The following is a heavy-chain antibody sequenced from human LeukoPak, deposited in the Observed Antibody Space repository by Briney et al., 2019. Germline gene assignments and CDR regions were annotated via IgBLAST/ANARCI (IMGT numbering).Heavy chain of an antibody. CDR3: ARGLLWELLPDGFDY. CDR1: GYTFTGYY. CDR2: MNPNSGNT. V-gene: IGHV1-8*03. Sequence: GASVKVSCKASGYTFTGYYMHWVRQATGQGLEWMGWMNPNSGNTGYAQKFQGRVTITRNTSISTAYMELSSLRSEDTAVYYCARGLLWELLPDGFDYWGQGTLVTVSS. D-gene: IGHD1-26*01. J-gene: IGHJ4*02.